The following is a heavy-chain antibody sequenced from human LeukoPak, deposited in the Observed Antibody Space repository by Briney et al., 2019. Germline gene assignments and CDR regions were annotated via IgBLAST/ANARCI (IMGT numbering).Heavy chain of an antibody. CDR1: GFTSDDYA. J-gene: IGHJ4*02. Sequence: GGSLRLSCAASGFTSDDYAMHWVRQAPGKGLEWVSGISWNSGSIGYADSVKGRFTISRDNAKNSLYLQMNSLRAEDTALYYCAKEGVRYSGYNDYFDYWGQGTLVTVSS. CDR2: ISWNSGSI. V-gene: IGHV3-9*02. D-gene: IGHD5-12*01. CDR3: AKEGVRYSGYNDYFDY.